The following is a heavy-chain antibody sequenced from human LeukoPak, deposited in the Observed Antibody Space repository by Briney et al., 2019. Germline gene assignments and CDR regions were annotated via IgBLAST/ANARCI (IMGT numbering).Heavy chain of an antibody. Sequence: SGTLSLTCAVSGGSISSSNWWSWVRQPPGKGLEWIGEIYHSGSTNYNPSLKSRVTISVDKSKNQFSLKLSSATAADTAVYYCARLHQLPYLLNYYGMDVWGQGTTVTVSS. CDR1: GGSISSSNW. CDR2: IYHSGST. V-gene: IGHV4-4*02. D-gene: IGHD2-2*01. CDR3: ARLHQLPYLLNYYGMDV. J-gene: IGHJ6*02.